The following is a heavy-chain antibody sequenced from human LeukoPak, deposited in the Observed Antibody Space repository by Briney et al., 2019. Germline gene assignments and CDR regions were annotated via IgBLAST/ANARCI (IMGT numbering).Heavy chain of an antibody. D-gene: IGHD4-23*01. V-gene: IGHV3-30*18. CDR2: MLYDGFVQ. CDR3: AKVMVTVVTTSKLDS. Sequence: PGGSLRLSCAASGFTFSQYAMHWVRQAPGKGLEWVAVMLYDGFVQYYADSVTGRFTISRDNSKNTLYLQMNSLRPDDTAFYYCAKVMVTVVTTSKLDSWGQGTLVTVSS. J-gene: IGHJ4*02. CDR1: GFTFSQYA.